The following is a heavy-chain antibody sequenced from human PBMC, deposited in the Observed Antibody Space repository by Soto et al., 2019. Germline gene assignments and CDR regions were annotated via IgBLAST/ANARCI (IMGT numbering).Heavy chain of an antibody. J-gene: IGHJ4*02. V-gene: IGHV3-30*18. CDR3: AKADRFLEWLLSDY. Sequence: LRLSCAASGFTFSSYGMHWVRQAPGKGLEWVAVISYDGSNKYYADSVKGRFTISRDNSKNTLYLQMNSLRAEDTAVYYCAKADRFLEWLLSDYWGQGTLVTVSS. CDR1: GFTFSSYG. CDR2: ISYDGSNK. D-gene: IGHD3-3*01.